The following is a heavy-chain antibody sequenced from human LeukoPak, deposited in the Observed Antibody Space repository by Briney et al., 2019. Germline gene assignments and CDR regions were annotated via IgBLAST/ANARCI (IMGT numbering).Heavy chain of an antibody. Sequence: PGGSLRLSCAASGFTFDDYAMDWVRQAPGKGLEWVSLITGDGRNTYYADSVEGRFTISRDNSKNSLYLQMNSLRIEDTAFYYCAKPRGSGWFHFDYWGQGTLVTVSS. D-gene: IGHD6-19*01. CDR3: AKPRGSGWFHFDY. V-gene: IGHV3-43*02. CDR1: GFTFDDYA. J-gene: IGHJ4*02. CDR2: ITGDGRNT.